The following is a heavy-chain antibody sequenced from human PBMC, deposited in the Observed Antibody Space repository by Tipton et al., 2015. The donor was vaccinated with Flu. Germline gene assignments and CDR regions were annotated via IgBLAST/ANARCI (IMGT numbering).Heavy chain of an antibody. Sequence: TLSLTCSVSGDSLGSNYFWGWIRQPPGKGLEWIGNIHRGGSPYYNPSLRSRVTMSADTSKNQFSLRLTSVTAADTAVYYCARTTYDYTNYGTPGAYGMDVWSQGTTVTVSS. J-gene: IGHJ6*02. D-gene: IGHD3-16*01. CDR3: ARTTYDYTNYGTPGAYGMDV. V-gene: IGHV4-38-2*01. CDR1: GDSLGSNYF. CDR2: IHRGGSP.